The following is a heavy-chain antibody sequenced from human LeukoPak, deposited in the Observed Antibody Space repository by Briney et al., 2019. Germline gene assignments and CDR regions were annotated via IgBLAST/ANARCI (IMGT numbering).Heavy chain of an antibody. CDR2: INSDGSST. V-gene: IGHV3-74*01. J-gene: IGHJ4*02. D-gene: IGHD2-15*01. CDR3: ARRYCSGGNCYGFCDY. Sequence: GGSLRLSCAASGFTFSNYWMYWVRQAPGEGLVWVSRINSDGSSTTCSDSVKGRFTISRDNAKNTLYLQLNSLRGEDTAVYYCARRYCSGGNCYGFCDYWGQGTLVTVSS. CDR1: GFTFSNYW.